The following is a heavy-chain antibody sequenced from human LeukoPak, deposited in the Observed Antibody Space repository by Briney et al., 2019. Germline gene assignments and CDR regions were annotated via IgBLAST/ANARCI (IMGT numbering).Heavy chain of an antibody. D-gene: IGHD1-26*01. Sequence: GGSLRLSCAASGFTFSSYSMNWVRQAPGKGLEWVSYISSSSTIYYADSVKGRFTSSRDNAKNSLYLQMNSLRAEDTAVYYCARGDLTVGYWGQGTLVTVSS. J-gene: IGHJ4*02. CDR1: GFTFSSYS. V-gene: IGHV3-48*04. CDR2: ISSSSTI. CDR3: ARGDLTVGY.